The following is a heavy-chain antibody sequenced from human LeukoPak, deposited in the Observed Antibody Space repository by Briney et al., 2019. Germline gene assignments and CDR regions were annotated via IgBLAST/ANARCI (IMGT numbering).Heavy chain of an antibody. J-gene: IGHJ6*03. CDR1: GYTFTGYY. D-gene: IGHD2-2*01. CDR2: INPNSGGT. Sequence: ASVKVSCKASGYTFTGYYMHWVRQAPGQGLEWMGWINPNSGGTNYAQKFQGRVTMTRDTSISAAYMELSRLRSDDTAVYYCARDLRYCSSTSCYGMVAYYYYMDVWGKGTTVTVSS. V-gene: IGHV1-2*02. CDR3: ARDLRYCSSTSCYGMVAYYYYMDV.